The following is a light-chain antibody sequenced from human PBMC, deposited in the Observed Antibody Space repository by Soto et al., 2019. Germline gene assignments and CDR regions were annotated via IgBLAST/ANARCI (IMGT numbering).Light chain of an antibody. CDR3: SSYAGSSNV. CDR1: SSDVGGYNY. CDR2: EVN. J-gene: IGLJ1*01. Sequence: QSALTQPRSVSGSPGQSVTISCTGTSSDVGGYNYVSWYQQHPGKAPKLMIYEVNKRPSGVPDRFSGSKSGNTASLTVSGLQAEDEADYYCSSYAGSSNVFGTGTKVTV. V-gene: IGLV2-8*01.